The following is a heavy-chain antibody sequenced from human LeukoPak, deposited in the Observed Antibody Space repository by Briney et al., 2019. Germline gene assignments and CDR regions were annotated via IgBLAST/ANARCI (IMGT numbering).Heavy chain of an antibody. CDR1: GFTFSSYS. Sequence: PGGSLRLSRAASGFTFSSYSMNWVRQAPGKGLEWVSSISSSSSYIYYADSVKGRFTISRDNAKNSLYLQMNSLRAEDTAVYYCARDPYSAAISDYWGQGTLVTVSS. D-gene: IGHD2-2*02. CDR3: ARDPYSAAISDY. CDR2: ISSSSSYI. V-gene: IGHV3-21*01. J-gene: IGHJ4*02.